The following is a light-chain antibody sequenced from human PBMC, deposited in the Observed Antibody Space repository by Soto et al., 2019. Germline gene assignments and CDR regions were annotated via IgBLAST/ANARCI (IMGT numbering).Light chain of an antibody. J-gene: IGKJ5*01. CDR1: QSVSSS. Sequence: EIVLTQSPGTLSLSPGARATLSCRASQSVSSSLAWHQQKTGQAPRLLISGASSRATGIPDRFSGSGSETDFTLTISRLEPEDFALYYCQQYGGSPITFGQGTRLEIK. CDR3: QQYGGSPIT. V-gene: IGKV3-20*01. CDR2: GAS.